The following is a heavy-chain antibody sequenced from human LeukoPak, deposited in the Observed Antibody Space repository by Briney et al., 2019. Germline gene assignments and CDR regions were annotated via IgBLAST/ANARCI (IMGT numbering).Heavy chain of an antibody. Sequence: PSETLSLTCTVPGGSISYYYWSWIRQPAGKGLEWIGHIYSSGTTNYNSSLKGRVTMSVDTSKNQFSLKLSSVTAADTAVYFCASCSSTSCYSGLGYWGQGTLVTVSS. CDR3: ASCSSTSCYSGLGY. CDR1: GGSISYYY. J-gene: IGHJ4*02. D-gene: IGHD2-2*01. V-gene: IGHV4-4*07. CDR2: IYSSGTT.